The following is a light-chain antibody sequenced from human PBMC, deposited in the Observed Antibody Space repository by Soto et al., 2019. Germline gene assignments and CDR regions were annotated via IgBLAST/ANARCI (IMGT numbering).Light chain of an antibody. CDR3: TSYKISSTYV. J-gene: IGLJ1*01. CDR2: EVS. V-gene: IGLV2-14*01. CDR1: SSDVGGYNY. Sequence: QSVLTQPASVSGSPGQSITISCTGTSSDVGGYNYVSWYQQHPGKAPKLMIYEVSNRPSGVSNRFSGSKSDNTASLTISGLQAEDEAHYYCTSYKISSTYVFGTGTKVTLL.